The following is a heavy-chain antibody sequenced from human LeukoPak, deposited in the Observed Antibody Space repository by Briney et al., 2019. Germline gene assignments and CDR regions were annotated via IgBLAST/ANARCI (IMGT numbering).Heavy chain of an antibody. Sequence: GGSLRLSCAASGFTFSNYGMSWVRQAPGKGLEWVSAISGRGGGTYYADSVKGRFTTSRDNSKNTLYLQMNSLRAEDTAVYYCAKRSAESSGYFDYWGQGTLVTVSS. CDR2: ISGRGGGT. V-gene: IGHV3-23*01. J-gene: IGHJ4*02. CDR1: GFTFSNYG. D-gene: IGHD6-19*01. CDR3: AKRSAESSGYFDY.